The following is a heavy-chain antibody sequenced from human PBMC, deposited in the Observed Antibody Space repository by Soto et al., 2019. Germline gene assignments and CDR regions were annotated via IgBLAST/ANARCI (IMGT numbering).Heavy chain of an antibody. J-gene: IGHJ1*01. D-gene: IGHD1-26*01. Sequence: QVQLVQSGVEVKLPGASVKLSCKASGYSLSNYGLTWVRQVPGQGLEWIGWVSGYNRNTNYAQKFEDRVTMTTDASTSPCNRELGGMKLANRSTSYCAPDRQWETLINWGQ. CDR1: GYSLSNYG. CDR3: APDRQWETLIN. CDR2: VSGYNRNT. V-gene: IGHV1-18*01.